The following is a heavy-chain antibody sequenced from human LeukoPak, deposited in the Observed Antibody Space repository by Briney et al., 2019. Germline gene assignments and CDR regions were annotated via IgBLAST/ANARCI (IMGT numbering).Heavy chain of an antibody. CDR1: GYIFTEHH. Sequence: ASVKVSCKASGYIFTEHHINWVRQAPGQGLEWMGWINTNTGNPTYAQGFTGRFVFSLDTSVSTAYLQISSLKAEDTAVYYCARGLYCSSTSCYPRPLFDYWGQGTLVTVSS. D-gene: IGHD2-2*01. CDR2: INTNTGNP. V-gene: IGHV7-4-1*02. J-gene: IGHJ4*02. CDR3: ARGLYCSSTSCYPRPLFDY.